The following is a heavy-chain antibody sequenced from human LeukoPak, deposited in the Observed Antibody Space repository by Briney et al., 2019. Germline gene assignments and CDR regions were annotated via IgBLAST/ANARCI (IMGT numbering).Heavy chain of an antibody. D-gene: IGHD3-9*01. Sequence: GASVKVSCKASGYTFTSYDINWVRQATGQGLEWMGWTNPNSGNTGYAQKFQGRVTMTRNTSISTAYMELSSLRSEDTAVYYCAREGLRYFDWLRNLNYYYYGMDVWGQGTTVTVSS. CDR2: TNPNSGNT. V-gene: IGHV1-8*01. CDR3: AREGLRYFDWLRNLNYYYYGMDV. J-gene: IGHJ6*02. CDR1: GYTFTSYD.